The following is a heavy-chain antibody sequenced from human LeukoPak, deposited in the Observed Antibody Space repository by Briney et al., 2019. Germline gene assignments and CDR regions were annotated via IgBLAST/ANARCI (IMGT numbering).Heavy chain of an antibody. Sequence: GGSLRLSCAASGFTFGSYAMSWVRQAPGKGLEWVSAISGSGGSTYYADSVKGRFTISRDNSKNTLYLQMNSLRAEDTAVYYCAKLKVATSLYYFDYWGQGTLVTVSS. D-gene: IGHD5-12*01. J-gene: IGHJ4*02. V-gene: IGHV3-23*01. CDR2: ISGSGGST. CDR3: AKLKVATSLYYFDY. CDR1: GFTFGSYA.